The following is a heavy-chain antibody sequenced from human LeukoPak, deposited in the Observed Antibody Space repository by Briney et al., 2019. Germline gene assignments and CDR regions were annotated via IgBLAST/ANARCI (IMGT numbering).Heavy chain of an antibody. CDR1: GFTVSSNY. V-gene: IGHV3-66*01. D-gene: IGHD3-10*01. CDR3: ARYRGVYRGDY. Sequence: GGSLRLSCVASGFTVSSNYMSWVRQAPGKGLEWVSVLYSGGSIYYADSLKDRFTVSRDNSKNTLYLQMNSLRAEDTAVYYCARYRGVYRGDYWGQGTLVTVSS. J-gene: IGHJ4*02. CDR2: LYSGGSI.